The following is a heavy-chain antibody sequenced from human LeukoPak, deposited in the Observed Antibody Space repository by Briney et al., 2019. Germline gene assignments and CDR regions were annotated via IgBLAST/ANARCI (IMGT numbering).Heavy chain of an antibody. Sequence: PSETLSLTCAVYGGSFSGYYWSWIRQPPGKGLEWIGEIYHSGSTNYNPSLKSRVTISVDKSKNQFSLKLSSVTAADTAVYYCARLFRYYGSGSYNVPFDYWGQGTLVTVSS. CDR1: GGSFSGYY. V-gene: IGHV4-34*01. CDR2: IYHSGST. J-gene: IGHJ4*02. CDR3: ARLFRYYGSGSYNVPFDY. D-gene: IGHD3-10*01.